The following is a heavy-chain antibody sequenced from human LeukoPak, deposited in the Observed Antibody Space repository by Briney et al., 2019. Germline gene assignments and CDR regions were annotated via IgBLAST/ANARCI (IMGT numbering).Heavy chain of an antibody. J-gene: IGHJ4*02. CDR3: ARVSGLLWFGEHDY. Sequence: PSETLSLTCTVSGGSISSYYWSWIRQPAGKGLEWIGSIYHSGSTYYNPSLKSRVTVSLDTSKSQFSLKLSSVTAADTAVYYCARVSGLLWFGEHDYWGQGTLVTVSS. CDR1: GGSISSYY. D-gene: IGHD3-10*01. V-gene: IGHV4-4*07. CDR2: IYHSGST.